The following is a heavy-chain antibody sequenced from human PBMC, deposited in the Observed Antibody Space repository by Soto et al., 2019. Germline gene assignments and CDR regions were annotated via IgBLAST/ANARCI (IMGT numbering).Heavy chain of an antibody. CDR3: ARDGDGYNSGY. CDR2: IIPILGIA. J-gene: IGHJ4*02. Sequence: QVQLVQSGAEVKKPGSSVKVSCKASGGTFSSYTISWVRQAPGQGLEWMGRIIPILGIANYAQKFQGRVTITADKSTSTGYMEMSSLRSDDTAVYYCARDGDGYNSGYWGQGTLFTVSS. D-gene: IGHD5-12*01. CDR1: GGTFSSYT. V-gene: IGHV1-69*08.